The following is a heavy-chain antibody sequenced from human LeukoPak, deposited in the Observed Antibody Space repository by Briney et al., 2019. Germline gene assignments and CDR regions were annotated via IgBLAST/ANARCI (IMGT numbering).Heavy chain of an antibody. CDR2: ISSSGSTI. D-gene: IGHD3-22*01. V-gene: IGHV3-48*03. CDR1: GFTFSSYE. J-gene: IGHJ2*01. CDR3: ASPITMIVDRWWGYAPNWYFDL. Sequence: PGGSLRLSCAASGFTFSSYEMNWARQAPGKGLEWVSYISSSGSTIYYADSVKGRFTISRDNAKNSLYLQMNSLRAGDTAVYYCASPITMIVDRWWGYAPNWYFDLWGRGTLVTVSS.